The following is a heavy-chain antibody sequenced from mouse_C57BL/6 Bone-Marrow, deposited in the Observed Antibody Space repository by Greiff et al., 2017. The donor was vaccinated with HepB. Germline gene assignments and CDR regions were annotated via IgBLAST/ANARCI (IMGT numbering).Heavy chain of an antibody. V-gene: IGHV1-82*01. CDR2: IYPGDGDT. Sequence: QVQLQQSGPELVKPGASVKISCKASGYAFSSSWMNWVKQRPGKGLEWIGRIYPGDGDTNYNGKFKAKTTLTADKSSSTAYMQLSSLTSDDSAVYFCARGSYLYYAMDYWGQGTSVTVSS. D-gene: IGHD1-1*02. CDR1: GYAFSSSW. J-gene: IGHJ4*01. CDR3: ARGSYLYYAMDY.